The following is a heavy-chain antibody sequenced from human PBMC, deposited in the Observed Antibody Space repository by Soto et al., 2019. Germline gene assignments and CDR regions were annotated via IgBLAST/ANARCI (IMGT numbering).Heavy chain of an antibody. V-gene: IGHV4-59*01. J-gene: IGHJ6*03. Sequence: PSETLSLTCTVSGGSISSYCWSWIRQPPGKGLEWIGYIYYSGSTNYNPSLKSRVTISVDTSKNQFSLKLSSVTAADTAVYYCAREERPYDILTGYWNYYYMDVWGKGTTVTVSS. D-gene: IGHD3-9*01. CDR2: IYYSGST. CDR1: GGSISSYC. CDR3: AREERPYDILTGYWNYYYMDV.